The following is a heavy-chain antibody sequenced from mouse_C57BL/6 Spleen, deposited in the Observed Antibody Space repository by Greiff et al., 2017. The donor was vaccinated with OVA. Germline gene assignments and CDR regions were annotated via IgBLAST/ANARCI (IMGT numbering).Heavy chain of an antibody. CDR1: GYTFTSYW. Sequence: VQLQQPGAELVRPGSSVKLSCKASGYTFTSYWMHWVKQRPIQGLEWIGNIDPSDSETHYNQKFKDKATLTVDKSSSTAYMQLSSLTSEDSAVYYCARGIYYYGSSSYYAMDYWGQGTSVTVSS. CDR3: ARGIYYYGSSSYYAMDY. J-gene: IGHJ4*01. CDR2: IDPSDSET. V-gene: IGHV1-52*01. D-gene: IGHD1-1*01.